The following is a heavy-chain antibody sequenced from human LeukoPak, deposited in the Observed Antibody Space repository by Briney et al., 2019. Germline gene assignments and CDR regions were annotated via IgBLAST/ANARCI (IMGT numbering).Heavy chain of an antibody. Sequence: ETLSLTCTVSGGSISSYYWSWIRQPPGKGLEWIGYIYYSGSTNYNPSLKSRVTISVDTSKNQFSLKLSSVTAADTAVYYCAREVLGRNYYYGMDVWGQGTRSPSP. CDR1: GGSISSYY. V-gene: IGHV4-59*01. CDR3: AREVLGRNYYYGMDV. CDR2: IYYSGST. D-gene: IGHD7-27*01. J-gene: IGHJ6*02.